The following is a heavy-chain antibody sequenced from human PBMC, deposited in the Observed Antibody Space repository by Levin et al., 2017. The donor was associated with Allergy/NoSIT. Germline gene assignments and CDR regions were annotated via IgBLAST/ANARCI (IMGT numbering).Heavy chain of an antibody. CDR3: AREFNGYNGYDRNFFYGLDV. Sequence: PSETLSLTCTVSGGSISGYYWSWIRQPAGKGLEWIGRIYTSSITNYNPSLKSRVTMSLDTSKNRFSLKLSSLTAAAPAVFYCAREFNGYNGYDRNFFYGLDVWGQGTTVTVSS. D-gene: IGHD5-12*01. CDR1: GGSISGYY. V-gene: IGHV4-4*07. CDR2: IYTSSIT. J-gene: IGHJ6*02.